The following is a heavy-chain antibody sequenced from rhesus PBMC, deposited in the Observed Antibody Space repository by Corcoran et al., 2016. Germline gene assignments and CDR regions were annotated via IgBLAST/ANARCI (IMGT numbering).Heavy chain of an antibody. Sequence: QVQLQESGPGVVKPSETLSLTCAVSGYSISSGYDWSWIRQPPGQGLEWIWYIYGSSGSTNYNPSLKDRGTISKDTSKNQFSLKLSSVTAADTAVYDCARDPGTVGDYWGQGVLVTVSS. J-gene: IGHJ4*01. D-gene: IGHD5-24*01. CDR2: IYGSSGST. V-gene: IGHV4-76*01. CDR3: ARDPGTVGDY. CDR1: GYSISSGYD.